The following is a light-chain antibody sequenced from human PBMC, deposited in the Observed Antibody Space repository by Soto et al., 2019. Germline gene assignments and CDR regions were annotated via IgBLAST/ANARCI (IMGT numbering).Light chain of an antibody. J-gene: IGKJ1*01. CDR3: QHYGSSPWT. CDR2: IAS. CDR1: QSVSSNY. Sequence: EIVLTQSPGTLSLSPGERATLSCRASQSVSSNYLAWYQQKTGQTPRLLIYIASNRAPGIPDRFSGSGSGTHFTLTISRVEPEDFAVYYCQHYGSSPWTFGQGTKVEIK. V-gene: IGKV3-20*01.